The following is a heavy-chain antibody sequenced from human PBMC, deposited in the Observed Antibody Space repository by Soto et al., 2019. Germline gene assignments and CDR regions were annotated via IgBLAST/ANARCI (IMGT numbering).Heavy chain of an antibody. CDR2: ISGSGGST. J-gene: IGHJ4*02. D-gene: IGHD3-22*01. V-gene: IGHV3-23*01. CDR1: GFTFSSYA. CDR3: AKEYYYDSPLATQVDY. Sequence: EVQLLESGGGLVQPGGSLRLSCAASGFTFSSYAMSWVRQAPGKGLEWVSAISGSGGSTYYADSVKGRFTISRDNSKNTLYLQMNSLRAEDTAVYYCAKEYYYDSPLATQVDYWGQGTLVTVSS.